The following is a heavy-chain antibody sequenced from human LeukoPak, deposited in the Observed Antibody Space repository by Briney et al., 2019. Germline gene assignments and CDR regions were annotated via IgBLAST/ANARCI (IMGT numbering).Heavy chain of an antibody. CDR1: GGTFSSYA. J-gene: IGHJ6*02. Sequence: SVKVSCKASGGTFSSYAISWVRQAPGQGLEWMGRIIPIIGIANYAQKFQGRVTITRDKSTSTAYMELSSLTSEDTAVYDCASLRWQEVVGMDVWGQGPTVTASS. CDR3: ASLRWQEVVGMDV. CDR2: IIPIIGIA. D-gene: IGHD4-23*01. V-gene: IGHV1-69*04.